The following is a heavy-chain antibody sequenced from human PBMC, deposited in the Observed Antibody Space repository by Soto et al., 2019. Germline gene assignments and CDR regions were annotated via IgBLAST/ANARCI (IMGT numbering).Heavy chain of an antibody. CDR2: IYYSGST. CDR3: ARPNGSGRNYYGMDV. V-gene: IGHV4-61*01. CDR1: GGSVSSGSYY. D-gene: IGHD3-10*01. Sequence: SETLSLTCTVSGGSVSSGSYYWSWIRQPPGKGLEWIGYIYYSGSTNYNPSLKSRVTISVDTSKNQFSLKLSSVTAADTAVYYCARPNGSGRNYYGMDVWGQGTKVTVSS. J-gene: IGHJ6*02.